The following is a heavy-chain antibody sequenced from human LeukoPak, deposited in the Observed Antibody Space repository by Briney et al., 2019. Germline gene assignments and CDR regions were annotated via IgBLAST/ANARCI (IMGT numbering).Heavy chain of an antibody. V-gene: IGHV3-9*01. CDR2: ISWNSGSI. CDR3: AKDMEMATINDAFDI. CDR1: GFTFDDYA. Sequence: GGSLRLSCAASGFTFDDYAMHWVRQAPGKGLEWVSGISWNSGSIGYADSVKGRFTISRDNAKNSLYLQMNSLRAEDTALYYCAKDMEMATINDAFDIWGQGTMVTVSS. J-gene: IGHJ3*02. D-gene: IGHD5-24*01.